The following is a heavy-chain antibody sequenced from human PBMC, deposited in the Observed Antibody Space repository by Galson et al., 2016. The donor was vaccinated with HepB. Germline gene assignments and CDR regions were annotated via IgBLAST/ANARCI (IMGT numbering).Heavy chain of an antibody. CDR1: GSTLTKLS. CDR3: ATGGTGYSYFAMDV. CDR2: FDPEDDET. V-gene: IGHV1-24*01. J-gene: IGHJ6*02. Sequence: SVKVSCKVSGSTLTKLSMHWVRQGPGKGLEWVGGFDPEDDETVYAQEFQGRVTMTEDRSIDIAYMELSSLRSEDTAVYYCATGGTGYSYFAMDVWGQGTTVTVSS. D-gene: IGHD1/OR15-1a*01.